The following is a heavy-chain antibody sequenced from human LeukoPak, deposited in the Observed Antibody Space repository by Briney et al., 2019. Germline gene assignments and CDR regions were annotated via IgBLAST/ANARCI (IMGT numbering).Heavy chain of an antibody. CDR2: IWYDGSNK. J-gene: IGHJ4*02. V-gene: IGHV3-33*01. D-gene: IGHD3-10*01. CDR3: ARDLHGSGSYGTFDY. CDR1: GFIFSSYG. Sequence: PGRSLRLSCAASGFIFSSYGMHWARQAPGKGLEWVALIWYDGSNKYYSDSVKGRSTISRDNSKNTVSLQMSSLRAEDTGVYYCARDLHGSGSYGTFDYWGQGTLVTVSS.